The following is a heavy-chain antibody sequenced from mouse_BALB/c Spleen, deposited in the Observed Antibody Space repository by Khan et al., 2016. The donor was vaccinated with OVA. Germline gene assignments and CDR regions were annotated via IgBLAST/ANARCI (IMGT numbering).Heavy chain of an antibody. D-gene: IGHD1-1*01. V-gene: IGHV3-2*02. Sequence: EVQLVESGPGLVKPSQSLFLTCTVTGYSITTDYAWNWIRQFPGKKLEWMGFISYSGNTKYNPSLKSRISITRDKSKNQFFLQLKSVTTEDTARYYCARVYGGDFDYWGQGTTLTVSS. J-gene: IGHJ2*01. CDR1: GYSITTDYA. CDR2: ISYSGNT. CDR3: ARVYGGDFDY.